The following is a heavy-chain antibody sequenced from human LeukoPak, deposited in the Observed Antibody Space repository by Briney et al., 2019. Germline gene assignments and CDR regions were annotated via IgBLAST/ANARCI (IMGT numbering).Heavy chain of an antibody. CDR1: GYTFTGYY. CDR2: INPNSGGT. CDR3: ARTSLGYYDFWSGPAQNYFDY. V-gene: IGHV1-2*02. Sequence: GASVKVSCKASGYTFTGYYMHWVRQAPGQGLEWMGWINPNSGGTNYAQKFQGRVTMTRDTSISTAYMELSRLRSDDTAVYYCARTSLGYYDFWSGPAQNYFDYWGQGTLVTVSS. J-gene: IGHJ4*02. D-gene: IGHD3-3*01.